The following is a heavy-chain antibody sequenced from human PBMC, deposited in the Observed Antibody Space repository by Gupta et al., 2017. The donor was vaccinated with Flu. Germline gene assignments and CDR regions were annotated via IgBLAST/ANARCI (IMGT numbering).Heavy chain of an antibody. CDR3: ATLHPPSGRIAVAHFYFDY. Sequence: QVQLVQSGAEVKKPGASVKVSCKVSGYTLTELSMHWVRQAPGKGLEWMGGFDPEDGETIYAQKFQGRVTMTEDTSTDTAYMELSSLRSEDTAVYYCATLHPPSGRIAVAHFYFDYWGQGTLVTVSS. CDR2: FDPEDGET. CDR1: GYTLTELS. D-gene: IGHD6-19*01. J-gene: IGHJ4*02. V-gene: IGHV1-24*01.